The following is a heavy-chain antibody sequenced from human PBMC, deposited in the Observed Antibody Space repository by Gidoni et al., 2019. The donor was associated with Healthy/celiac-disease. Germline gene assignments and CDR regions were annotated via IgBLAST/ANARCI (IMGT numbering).Heavy chain of an antibody. V-gene: IGHV6-1*01. CDR1: GDSVSSNSAA. CDR2: TYYMSNWHN. J-gene: IGHJ3*02. D-gene: IGHD6-13*01. Sequence: QVQLQQSGPGLVKPSQTLSLTCAISGDSVSSNSAAWNWIRQSPSRGLEWLGRTYYMSNWHNDYAVSVKSRITINPDTSRNQISLQLNSVTPEDTAVYYCASPIAAADDDAFDIWGQGTMVTVSS. CDR3: ASPIAAADDDAFDI.